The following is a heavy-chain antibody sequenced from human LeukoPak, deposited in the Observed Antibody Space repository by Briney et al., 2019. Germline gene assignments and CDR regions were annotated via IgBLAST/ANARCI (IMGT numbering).Heavy chain of an antibody. V-gene: IGHV4-39*07. D-gene: IGHD6-13*01. CDR2: IYYSGST. J-gene: IGHJ1*01. CDR1: GGSISSSSYY. CDR3: ASSPIAAAGEYFQH. Sequence: PSETLSLTCTVSGGSISSSSYYWGWIRQPPGTGLEWIGNIYYSGSTYYNPSLKSRVTISVDTSKNQFSLKLSSVTAADTAVYYCASSPIAAAGEYFQHWGQGTLVTVSS.